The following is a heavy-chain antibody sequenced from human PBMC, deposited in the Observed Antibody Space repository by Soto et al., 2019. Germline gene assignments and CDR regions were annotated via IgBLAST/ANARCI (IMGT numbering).Heavy chain of an antibody. V-gene: IGHV4-59*01. J-gene: IGHJ4*02. CDR3: ARVSYYYDSSGQGELDY. CDR2: IYYSGST. Sequence: SETLSLTCTVSGGSISSYYWSWIRQPPGKGLEWIGYIYYSGSTNYNPSLKSRVTISVDTSKNQFSLKLSSVTAADTAVYYCARVSYYYDSSGQGELDYWGQGTLVTVSS. CDR1: GGSISSYY. D-gene: IGHD3-22*01.